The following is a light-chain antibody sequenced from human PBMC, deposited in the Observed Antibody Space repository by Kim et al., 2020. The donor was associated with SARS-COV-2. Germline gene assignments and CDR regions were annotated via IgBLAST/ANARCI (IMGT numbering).Light chain of an antibody. CDR2: KAS. CDR3: QQYNTYPT. Sequence: DIQMTQSPSTLSASVGDRVTITCRASEGVERWLAWYQQKPGKAPNLLIYKASNLHTGVPSRFSGSGSGTEFTLTISSRQPDDFVTYYCQQYNTYPTFGQGTKVDIK. V-gene: IGKV1-5*03. J-gene: IGKJ1*01. CDR1: EGVERW.